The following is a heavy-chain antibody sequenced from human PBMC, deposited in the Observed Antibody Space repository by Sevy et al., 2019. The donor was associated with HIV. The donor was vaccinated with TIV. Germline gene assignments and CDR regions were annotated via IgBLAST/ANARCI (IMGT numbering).Heavy chain of an antibody. J-gene: IGHJ4*02. V-gene: IGHV1-24*01. CDR1: GYRLTEFS. D-gene: IGHD3-22*01. CDR3: ATTKEYYDSSGYPFDS. CDR2: FDPEDGER. Sequence: ASVKVSCKVPGYRLTEFSMHWVRQAPGKGLEWMGTFDPEDGERIYSQKFQVRFTMTEDTSTHTAYMELNSLGSEDTAVYYCATTKEYYDSSGYPFDSWGQGSLVTVSS.